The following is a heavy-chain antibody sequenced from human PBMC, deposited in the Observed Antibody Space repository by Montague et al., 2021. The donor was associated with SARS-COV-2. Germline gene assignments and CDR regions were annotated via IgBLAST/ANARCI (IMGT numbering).Heavy chain of an antibody. CDR3: ARHGYYEAYDAFDI. CDR2: IYYIGSN. V-gene: IGHV4-39*01. Sequence: SETLSLTCTVSGGSFSSSSYYWGRIRQPPGKGLEWIGSIYYIGSNYYNLSLKSRVTISVDTSKNQFSLKLSSVTAADTAGYYCARHGYYEAYDAFDIWGHGTMVTVSS. J-gene: IGHJ3*02. D-gene: IGHD3-22*01. CDR1: GGSFSSSSYY.